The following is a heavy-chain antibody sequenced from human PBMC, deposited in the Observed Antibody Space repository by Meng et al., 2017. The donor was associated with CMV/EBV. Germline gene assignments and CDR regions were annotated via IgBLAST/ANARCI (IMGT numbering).Heavy chain of an antibody. D-gene: IGHD6-13*01. Sequence: GGSLRLSCAASGFTFSSYAMHWVRQAPGKGLEWVAVISYDGSNKYYADSVKGRFTISRDNSKNTLYLQMNSLRAEDTAVYYCARDLMYSSRWDYYYYGMDVWGQGTTVTVSS. CDR2: ISYDGSNK. CDR3: ARDLMYSSRWDYYYYGMDV. J-gene: IGHJ6*02. CDR1: GFTFSSYA. V-gene: IGHV3-30-3*01.